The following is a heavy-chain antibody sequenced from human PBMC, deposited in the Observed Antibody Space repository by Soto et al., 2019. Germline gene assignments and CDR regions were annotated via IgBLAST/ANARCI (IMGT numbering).Heavy chain of an antibody. CDR1: GYTFTSYE. Sequence: ASVKVSCKASGYTFTSYETNWARQATGQGLEWMGWMNPNNGNTGYAQKFQGRVTMTRNTSISTAYMELSSLRSEDTAVYYCARAPHPYFNDYWGQGTLVTVS. CDR3: ARAPHPYFNDY. J-gene: IGHJ4*02. D-gene: IGHD2-8*01. V-gene: IGHV1-8*01. CDR2: MNPNNGNT.